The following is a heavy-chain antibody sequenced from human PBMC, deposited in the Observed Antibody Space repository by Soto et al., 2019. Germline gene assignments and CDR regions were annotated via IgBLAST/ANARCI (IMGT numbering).Heavy chain of an antibody. Sequence: QVQLVQSGAEVKKPGSSVKVSCKASGGTFSSYAISWVRQSPGQGLEWMGGIIPIFGTANYAQKFQGRVTITEEESTSTAYTELSSLRSEDTAVYYCARAEYYGGKPWLGGMDVCGQGTTVTVSS. CDR2: IIPIFGTA. V-gene: IGHV1-69*01. CDR1: GGTFSSYA. CDR3: ARAEYYGGKPWLGGMDV. D-gene: IGHD4-17*01. J-gene: IGHJ6*02.